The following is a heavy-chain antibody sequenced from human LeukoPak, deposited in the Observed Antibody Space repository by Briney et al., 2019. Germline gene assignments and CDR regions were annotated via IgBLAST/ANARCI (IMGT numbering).Heavy chain of an antibody. CDR2: IYYSGST. V-gene: IGHV4-59*01. CDR3: ARDGDWAFDI. D-gene: IGHD2-21*01. CDR1: GGSISSYY. J-gene: IGHJ3*02. Sequence: SETLSLTCTVSGGSISSYYWSWIQQPPGKGLEWIGYIYYSGSTNYNPSLKSRVTISVDTSKNQFSLKLSSVTAADTAVYYCARDGDWAFDIWGQGTMVTVSS.